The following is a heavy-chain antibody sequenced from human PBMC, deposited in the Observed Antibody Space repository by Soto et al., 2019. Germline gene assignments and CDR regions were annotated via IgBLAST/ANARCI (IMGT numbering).Heavy chain of an antibody. J-gene: IGHJ6*02. D-gene: IGHD2-2*01. V-gene: IGHV5-51*01. Sequence: WESLKLSCKGSGYSFTSYWIGWVRQMPGKGMEWMGIIYPGDSDTRYSPSFQGQVTISADKSISTAYLQWSSLKASDTAMYYCARHHQRTPYYYYYGMDVWGQGTTVTVSS. CDR3: ARHHQRTPYYYYYGMDV. CDR1: GYSFTSYW. CDR2: IYPGDSDT.